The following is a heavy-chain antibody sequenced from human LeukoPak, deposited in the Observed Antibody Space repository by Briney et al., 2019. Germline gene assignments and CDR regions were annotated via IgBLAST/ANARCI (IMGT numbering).Heavy chain of an antibody. D-gene: IGHD1-1*01. CDR3: AMGYNYDYSLDV. CDR2: IYYSGST. CDR1: GGSISSGDYY. Sequence: SQTLSLTCSVSGGSISSGDYYWSWIRQPPGKGLEWIGYIYYSGSTYYNPSLKSRVTISVDTSKNQFSLKLSSVTAADTAVYYCAMGYNYDYSLDVWDQGTTVTVSS. V-gene: IGHV4-30-4*01. J-gene: IGHJ6*02.